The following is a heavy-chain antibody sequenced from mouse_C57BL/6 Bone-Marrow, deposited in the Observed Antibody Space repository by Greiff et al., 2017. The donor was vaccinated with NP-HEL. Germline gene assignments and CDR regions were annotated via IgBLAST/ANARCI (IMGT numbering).Heavy chain of an antibody. CDR2: IYPRSGNT. J-gene: IGHJ4*01. V-gene: IGHV1-81*01. CDR1: GYTFTSYG. CDR3: ASDYAHYYAMDY. D-gene: IGHD2-4*01. Sequence: VQLVESGAELARPGASVKLSCKASGYTFTSYGISWVKQRTGQGLEWIGEIYPRSGNTYYNEKFKGKATLTADKSSSTAYMELRSLTSEDSAVYFCASDYAHYYAMDYWGQGTSVTVSS.